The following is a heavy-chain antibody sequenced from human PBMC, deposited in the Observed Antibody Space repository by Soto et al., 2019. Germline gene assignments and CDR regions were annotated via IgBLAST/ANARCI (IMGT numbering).Heavy chain of an antibody. D-gene: IGHD3-22*01. Sequence: QVQLVQSGAEVKKPGASVKVSCKASGYTFTSYYMHWVRQAPGQGLEWMGIINPSGGSTSYAQKFQGRVTMTRDTSTSTVYMELSSLRSEDTAVYYCATHDSSAPRGDAFAIWGQGTMVTVSS. J-gene: IGHJ3*02. CDR1: GYTFTSYY. V-gene: IGHV1-46*01. CDR2: INPSGGST. CDR3: ATHDSSAPRGDAFAI.